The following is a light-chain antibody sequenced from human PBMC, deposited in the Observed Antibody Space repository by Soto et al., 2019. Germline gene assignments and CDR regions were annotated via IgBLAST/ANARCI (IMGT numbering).Light chain of an antibody. Sequence: QSVLTQPASVSGSPGQSITISCTGTRSDVGTYNLVSWYQQHPGKAPKLMIYEGSKRPSGVSNRFSGSKSGNTASLTISGLQAEDEADYYCCSYASSTTVVFGGGTKVTVL. CDR2: EGS. J-gene: IGLJ3*02. CDR3: CSYASSTTVV. V-gene: IGLV2-23*01. CDR1: RSDVGTYNL.